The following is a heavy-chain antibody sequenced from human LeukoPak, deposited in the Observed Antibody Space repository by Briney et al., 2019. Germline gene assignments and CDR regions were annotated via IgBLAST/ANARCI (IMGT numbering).Heavy chain of an antibody. D-gene: IGHD5-18*01. J-gene: IGHJ4*02. CDR1: GFTFSDFP. CDR2: IFPSGGEI. V-gene: IGHV3-23*01. CDR3: ATYRQVLLPFES. Sequence: GGSLRLSCAASGFTFSDFPMIWVRQAPGKGLEWVSSIFPSGGEIHYADSVRGRFTISRDNSKSTLSLQMNSLRVEDTAIYYCATYRQVLLPFESWGQGTLVTVSS.